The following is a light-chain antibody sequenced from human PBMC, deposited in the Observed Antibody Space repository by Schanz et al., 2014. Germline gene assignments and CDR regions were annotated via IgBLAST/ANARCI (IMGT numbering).Light chain of an antibody. J-gene: IGLJ2*01. CDR3: QTWGTAMVI. Sequence: QPVLTQSASASASLGASVKLTCTLSSGHSNYAIAWHQQQPEKGPRYLMRVNNDGSHSKGDGIPDRFSGSSSGAERYLTISSLQSEDEADYYCQTWGTAMVIFGGGTKLTVL. CDR1: SGHSNYA. CDR2: VNNDGSH. V-gene: IGLV4-69*01.